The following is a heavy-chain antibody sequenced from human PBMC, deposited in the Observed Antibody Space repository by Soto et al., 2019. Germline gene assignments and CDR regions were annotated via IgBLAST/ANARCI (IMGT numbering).Heavy chain of an antibody. CDR2: INHSGST. J-gene: IGHJ6*03. CDR3: ARGRLLWFGELLSAYMDV. Sequence: SETLSLTCAVYGGSFSGYYWSWIRQPPGKGLEWIGEINHSGSTNYNPSLKSRVTISVDTSKNQFSLKRGSVTAADTAVYYCARGRLLWFGELLSAYMDVWGKGTTVTVSS. V-gene: IGHV4-34*01. D-gene: IGHD3-10*01. CDR1: GGSFSGYY.